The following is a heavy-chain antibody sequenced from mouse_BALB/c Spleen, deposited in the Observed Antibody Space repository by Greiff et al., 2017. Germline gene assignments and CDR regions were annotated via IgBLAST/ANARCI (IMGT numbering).Heavy chain of an antibody. J-gene: IGHJ2*01. CDR1: GYAFSSSW. Sequence: VQLQQSGPELVKPGASVKISCKASGYAFSSSWMNWVKQRPGQGLEWIGRIYPGDGDTNYNGKFKGKATLTADKSSSTAYMQLSSLTSVDSAVYFCARAYGVDYWGQGTTLTVSS. D-gene: IGHD1-1*01. CDR3: ARAYGVDY. V-gene: IGHV1-82*01. CDR2: IYPGDGDT.